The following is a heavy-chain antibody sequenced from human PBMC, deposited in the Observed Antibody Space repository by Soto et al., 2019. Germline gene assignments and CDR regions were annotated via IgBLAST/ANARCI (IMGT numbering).Heavy chain of an antibody. CDR1: GFTFSSYG. D-gene: IGHD2-2*01. V-gene: IGHV3-30*18. CDR3: AKDSPGYCSSTSCGRPLDY. CDR2: ISYDGSNK. J-gene: IGHJ4*02. Sequence: GGSLRLSCAASGFTFSSYGMHWVRQAPGKGLEWVAVISYDGSNKYYADSVKGRFTISRDNSKNTLYLQMNSLRAEDTAVYYCAKDSPGYCSSTSCGRPLDYWGQGTLVTVSS.